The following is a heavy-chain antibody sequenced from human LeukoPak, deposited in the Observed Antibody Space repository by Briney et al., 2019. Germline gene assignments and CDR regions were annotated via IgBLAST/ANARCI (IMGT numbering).Heavy chain of an antibody. J-gene: IGHJ6*03. V-gene: IGHV1-18*01. Sequence: ASVRVSCKASGYTFRAYGISWVRQAPGQGLEWMGWVNTDNGKAKAAQKFQGRVTITTDESTSTAYMELSSLRSEDTAVYYCAGEELLRGYSMDVWGKGTTVTVSS. D-gene: IGHD1-26*01. CDR3: AGEELLRGYSMDV. CDR1: GYTFRAYG. CDR2: VNTDNGKA.